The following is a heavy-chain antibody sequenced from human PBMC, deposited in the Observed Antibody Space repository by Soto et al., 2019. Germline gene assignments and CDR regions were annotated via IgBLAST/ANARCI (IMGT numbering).Heavy chain of an antibody. Sequence: EVQLVESGGVVVQPGGSLRLSCAASGFTFDDYTMHWVRQAPGKGLEWVSLISWDGGSTWYADSVTGRFTISRDNSKSSVYLQMNSLRTEDTALYYCAKAYCGGDCSDAYYFDYWGQGTLVTFSS. V-gene: IGHV3-43*01. CDR3: AKAYCGGDCSDAYYFDY. J-gene: IGHJ4*02. D-gene: IGHD2-21*02. CDR2: ISWDGGST. CDR1: GFTFDDYT.